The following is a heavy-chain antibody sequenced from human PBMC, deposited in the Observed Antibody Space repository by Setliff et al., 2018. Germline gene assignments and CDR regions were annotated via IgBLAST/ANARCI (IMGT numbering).Heavy chain of an antibody. D-gene: IGHD1-1*01. CDR3: AKTKGFVDGWLDP. V-gene: IGHV1-2*06. J-gene: IGHJ5*02. Sequence: ASVKVSCKASGYTFTINHLYWVRQAPGQGLECMGRFHPYSGHTNYAQNFQGRVTMTRDTSISTAYMELSRLRSDDTALYFCAKTKGFVDGWLDPWGQGTLVTVSS. CDR2: FHPYSGHT. CDR1: GYTFTINH.